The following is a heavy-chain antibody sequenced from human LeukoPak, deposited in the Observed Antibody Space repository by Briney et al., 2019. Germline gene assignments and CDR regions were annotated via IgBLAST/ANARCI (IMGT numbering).Heavy chain of an antibody. CDR2: IYYSGSP. V-gene: IGHV4-31*03. J-gene: IGHJ4*02. CDR3: ARGIRSNYFFDY. CDR1: GGSISSGGYY. D-gene: IGHD4-11*01. Sequence: SETLSLTCTVSGGSISSGGYYWSWIRQHPGKGLEWIGYIYYSGSPYYNPSLKSRVTISVDTSKNQFSLKLSSVTATDTAVYYCARGIRSNYFFDYWGQGTLVTVSS.